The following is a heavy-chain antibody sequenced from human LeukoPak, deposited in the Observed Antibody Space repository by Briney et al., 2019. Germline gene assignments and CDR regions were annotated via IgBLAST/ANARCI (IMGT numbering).Heavy chain of an antibody. CDR1: GYTFSDYY. Sequence: ASVKVSCKASGYTFSDYYLHWVRQAPGQGLEWMGWINPKSGVTNYAQKFQGRVTMTRDTSISTAYMDLSRLTSDDTAIYYCARDWRGSYFPDFWGQGTLVTVPS. D-gene: IGHD1-26*01. CDR2: INPKSGVT. V-gene: IGHV1-2*02. J-gene: IGHJ4*02. CDR3: ARDWRGSYFPDF.